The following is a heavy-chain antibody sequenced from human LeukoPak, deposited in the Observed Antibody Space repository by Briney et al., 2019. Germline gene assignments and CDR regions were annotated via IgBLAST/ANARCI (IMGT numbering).Heavy chain of an antibody. CDR1: GFTFTSYW. V-gene: IGHV3-7*01. J-gene: IGHJ4*02. Sequence: GGSLRLSCAASGFTFTSYWMTWVRQAPGKGLEWVANIKQDGSVKNYVDSLRGRFTISRDNAKDSLYLQMNSLRAEDTAVYFCARNYCYRFDYWGQGTLVAVSS. CDR3: ARNYCYRFDY. D-gene: IGHD2-21*01. CDR2: IKQDGSVK.